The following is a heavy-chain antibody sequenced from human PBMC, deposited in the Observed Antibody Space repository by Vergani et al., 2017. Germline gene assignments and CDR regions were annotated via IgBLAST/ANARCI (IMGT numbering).Heavy chain of an antibody. J-gene: IGHJ5*01. D-gene: IGHD2-21*01. CDR3: ATIVLGTNWFAP. CDR1: GYTFTELS. CDR2: FDPEDGET. Sequence: QVQLVQSGAEVKKPGSSVKVSCKASGYTFTELSMHWVRQAPGKGLEWMGGFDPEDGETLYAQKFPGRVTMTEDTSTDTACMELSSLRDEDTAVYYCATIVLGTNWFAPGSEGCLLTVYS. V-gene: IGHV1-24*01.